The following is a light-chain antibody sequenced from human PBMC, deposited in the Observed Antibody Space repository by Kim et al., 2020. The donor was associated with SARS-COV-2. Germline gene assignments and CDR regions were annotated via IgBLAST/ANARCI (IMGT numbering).Light chain of an antibody. V-gene: IGKV1-5*03. Sequence: SAYVGERVTSTCRASESIKTLLAWYQQRPGKAPKLLIYKASTLESGVPSRFSGRGSGTEFTLTITSLQPEDAATYYCQQYTSYWTFGPGTKVDIK. CDR2: KAS. J-gene: IGKJ1*01. CDR1: ESIKTL. CDR3: QQYTSYWT.